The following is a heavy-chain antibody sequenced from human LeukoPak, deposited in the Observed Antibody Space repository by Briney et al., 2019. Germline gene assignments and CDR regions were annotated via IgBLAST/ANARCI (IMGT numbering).Heavy chain of an antibody. CDR1: GYRFIGYY. J-gene: IGHJ4*02. Sequence: AAVKVSCKASGYRFIGYYMHWVRQAPGQGLEWMGWINPNSGGTNYAQKFQGRVTMTRDTSISPGSMELSRLRADEPGACICIRGVGVEVVTAPPFDYWGQGTLVTVSS. CDR2: INPNSGGT. D-gene: IGHD2-21*02. CDR3: IRGVGVEVVTAPPFDY. V-gene: IGHV1-2*02.